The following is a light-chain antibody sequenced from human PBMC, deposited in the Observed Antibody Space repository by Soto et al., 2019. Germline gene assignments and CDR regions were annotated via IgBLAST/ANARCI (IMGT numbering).Light chain of an antibody. CDR3: SSFTGASTF. CDR2: EVT. V-gene: IGLV2-8*01. J-gene: IGLJ1*01. Sequence: QSALTQPPSASGSPGQSVTISCTGTSSDVGGYNYVSWYQQHPGKAPKLVIYEVTKRPSGVPDRFSGSKSGNTASLTVSGLQAEDEADYYCSSFTGASTFFGTGTKVTVL. CDR1: SSDVGGYNY.